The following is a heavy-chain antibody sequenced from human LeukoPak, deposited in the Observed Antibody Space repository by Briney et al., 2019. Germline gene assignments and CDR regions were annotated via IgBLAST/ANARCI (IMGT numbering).Heavy chain of an antibody. D-gene: IGHD1-14*01. J-gene: IGHJ4*02. Sequence: GGSLKLSCAASGFTVITNDMTWVRQAPGKGLEWVSVLYSDGNTKYADSVQGRFTISRDNSKNTLYLETNSLSPDDTAVYYCARGVEPLAANTLAYWGQGTLVTVSS. CDR3: ARGVEPLAANTLAY. CDR1: GFTVITND. V-gene: IGHV3-53*01. CDR2: LYSDGNT.